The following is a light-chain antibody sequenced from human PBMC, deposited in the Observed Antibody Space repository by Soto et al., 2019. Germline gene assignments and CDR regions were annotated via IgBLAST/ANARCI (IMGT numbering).Light chain of an antibody. V-gene: IGKV3-15*01. J-gene: IGKJ1*01. CDR3: QQYSIWRT. Sequence: TVMNQSPSSLSLSPGERATLSCRASESVSTNLAWYQQKAGQAPRLLIYGASTRATGIPARFSGSGSGTEFTLTISSLQSEDFAVYYCQQYSIWRTFAQGTKVDIK. CDR2: GAS. CDR1: ESVSTN.